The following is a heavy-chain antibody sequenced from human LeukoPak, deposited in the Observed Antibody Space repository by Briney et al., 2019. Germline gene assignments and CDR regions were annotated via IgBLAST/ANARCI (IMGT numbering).Heavy chain of an antibody. CDR3: ARDLYYGSGSFDY. CDR1: GFTFSSYE. J-gene: IGHJ4*02. V-gene: IGHV3-48*03. D-gene: IGHD3-10*01. Sequence: GGSLRLSCAASGFTFSSYEMNWVRQAPGKGLEWVSYISSSGSTIYYADSVKGRFTISRDNAKNSLYLQMNSLRAEDTAVYYCARDLYYGSGSFDYRGQGTLVTVSS. CDR2: ISSSGSTI.